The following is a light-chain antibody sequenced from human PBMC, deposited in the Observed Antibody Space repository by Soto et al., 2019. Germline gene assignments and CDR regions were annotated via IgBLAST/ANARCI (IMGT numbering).Light chain of an antibody. V-gene: IGLV2-8*01. Sequence: QSVLTQPPSASGSPGQSVAISCTGTSGDVGGYDYVSWYQHHPGKAPKLMIYAVTKRPLGVPDRFSGSKSGNTASLTVSGLQAEDEADYYCSSYAGSDNPYVFGTGSMVTV. CDR3: SSYAGSDNPYV. CDR2: AVT. CDR1: SGDVGGYDY. J-gene: IGLJ1*01.